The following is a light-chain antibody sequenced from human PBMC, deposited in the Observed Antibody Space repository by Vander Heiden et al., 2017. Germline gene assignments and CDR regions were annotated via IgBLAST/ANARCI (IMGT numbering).Light chain of an antibody. CDR3: GTWDSSLSAVV. Sequence: QSVLTQPPSVSAAPGQTVTISCSGSSSNIGNDYVSWYQQLPGTAPKLLIYDNNTRPSGIPDRVSGSKSGTSATLGITGLQTGDEADYYCGTWDSSLSAVVFGGGTKLTVL. J-gene: IGLJ2*01. CDR1: SSNIGNDY. CDR2: DNN. V-gene: IGLV1-51*01.